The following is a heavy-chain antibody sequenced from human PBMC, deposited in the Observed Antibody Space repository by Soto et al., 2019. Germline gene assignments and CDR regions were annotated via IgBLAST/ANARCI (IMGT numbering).Heavy chain of an antibody. CDR3: ARCPSGSAFYYFGMDV. CDR2: ASFDGSDT. Sequence: QVQLVESGGGVVQPGRSLRLSCAVSGFIFRSYAMHWVRQAPGKGLEWVAVASFDGSDTYSSDSVKGRFTISRDNSKNKLYRQMKSLSAEDTAVYYCARCPSGSAFYYFGMDVWGQGTTVTVSS. V-gene: IGHV3-30-3*01. D-gene: IGHD6-19*01. CDR1: GFIFRSYA. J-gene: IGHJ6*02.